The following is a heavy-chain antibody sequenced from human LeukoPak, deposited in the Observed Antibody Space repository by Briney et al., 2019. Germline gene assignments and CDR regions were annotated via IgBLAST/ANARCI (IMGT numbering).Heavy chain of an antibody. Sequence: GGSLRLSCTASGFTFGDYAMSWFRQAPGKGLEWVGFIRSKAYGGTTEYAASVKGRFTISRDDSKSIAYLQMNSLKNEDTAVYYCSYSSGYWRGVDYWGQGTLVTVSS. CDR2: IRSKAYGGTT. V-gene: IGHV3-49*03. CDR3: SYSSGYWRGVDY. J-gene: IGHJ4*02. D-gene: IGHD3-22*01. CDR1: GFTFGDYA.